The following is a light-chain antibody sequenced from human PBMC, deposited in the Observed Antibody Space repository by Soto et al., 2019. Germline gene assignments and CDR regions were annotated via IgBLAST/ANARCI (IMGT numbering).Light chain of an antibody. J-gene: IGKJ1*01. CDR3: QQRSNWPRT. CDR1: QSVRSY. CDR2: DAS. Sequence: EIVLTQSPATLSLSPGERATLSCRASQSVRSYLAWYQQKPGQAPRLLIYDASNRATGIPVRFSGSGSGTDFTLTISSLEPEDFAVYYCQQRSNWPRTFGQGTKVDI. V-gene: IGKV3-11*01.